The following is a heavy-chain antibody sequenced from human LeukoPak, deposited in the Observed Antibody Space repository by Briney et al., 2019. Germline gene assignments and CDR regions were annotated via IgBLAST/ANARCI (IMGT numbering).Heavy chain of an antibody. CDR1: GYTFTGYF. CDR3: ARDRRGGSADYYFDY. V-gene: IGHV1-2*06. CDR2: FNPNSGGT. Sequence: ASVKVSCKASGYTFTGYFLYWVRQAPGQGFEWMGRFNPNSGGTHYAENFQDRITMTGDTSISTAYMELRSLISDDTAVYYCARDRRGGSADYYFDYWGQGTLVTVSS. D-gene: IGHD3-16*01. J-gene: IGHJ4*02.